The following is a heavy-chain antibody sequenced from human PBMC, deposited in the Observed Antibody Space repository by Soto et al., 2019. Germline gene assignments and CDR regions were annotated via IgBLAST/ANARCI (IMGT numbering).Heavy chain of an antibody. J-gene: IGHJ4*02. CDR3: AQAEVTVVTPYYFDY. CDR2: ISYDGSNK. Sequence: QVQLVESEGGVVQPGRSLRLSCAASGFTFSSYGMHWVRQAPGKGLEWVAVISYDGSNKYYADSVKGRFTISRDNSKNTLYLQMNSLRAEDTAVYYCAQAEVTVVTPYYFDYWGQGTLVTVSS. CDR1: GFTFSSYG. D-gene: IGHD2-21*02. V-gene: IGHV3-30*18.